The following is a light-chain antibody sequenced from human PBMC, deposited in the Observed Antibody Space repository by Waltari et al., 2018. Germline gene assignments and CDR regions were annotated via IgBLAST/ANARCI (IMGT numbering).Light chain of an antibody. CDR1: QSISSTS. J-gene: IGKJ2*01. CDR3: QQCGSPLRFT. Sequence: IVMTQPPATLSLSRGETATLSCRASQSISSTSFAWYQQKPGQAPRLLIYGASRRATGIPDRFSGSGSGTDFTLSISRLEPEDFAVYYCQQCGSPLRFTFGQGTKLEIK. V-gene: IGKV3-20*01. CDR2: GAS.